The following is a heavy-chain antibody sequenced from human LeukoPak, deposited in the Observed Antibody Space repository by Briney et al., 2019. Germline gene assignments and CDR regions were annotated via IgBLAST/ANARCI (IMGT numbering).Heavy chain of an antibody. V-gene: IGHV4-34*01. CDR2: INHSGST. CDR3: ARLYYDSSGHY. Sequence: PSETLSLTCAVYGGSFSGYYWSWIRQPPGKGLEWIGEINHSGSTNYNPSLKSRVTISVGTSKNQFSLKLSSVTAADTAVYYCARLYYDSSGHYWGQGTLVTVSS. D-gene: IGHD3-22*01. J-gene: IGHJ4*02. CDR1: GGSFSGYY.